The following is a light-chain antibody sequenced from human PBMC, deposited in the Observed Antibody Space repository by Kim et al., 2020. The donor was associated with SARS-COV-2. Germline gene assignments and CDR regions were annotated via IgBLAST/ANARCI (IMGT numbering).Light chain of an antibody. CDR2: GVS. Sequence: VYPGERATLSCRASQGVSSNLAWFQQKRGQAPRLLIYGVSTRATGIPARFSGSGSGTEFTLTISSLQSEDFAVYFCQQYDDWPITFGQGTRLEIK. V-gene: IGKV3-15*01. CDR1: QGVSSN. CDR3: QQYDDWPIT. J-gene: IGKJ5*01.